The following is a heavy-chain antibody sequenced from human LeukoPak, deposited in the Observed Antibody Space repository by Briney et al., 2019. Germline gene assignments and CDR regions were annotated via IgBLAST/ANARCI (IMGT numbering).Heavy chain of an antibody. CDR1: GFTLRSYS. Sequence: GGSLRLSCVAPGFTLRSYSMHWVRQAPGKGLEWVSYISTSSYYIYYADSVKGRFTISRDDAKNSLYLQMNSLRAEDTALYYCARDASGSSTGLIDSWGQGTLVTVSS. V-gene: IGHV3-21*01. CDR3: ARDASGSSTGLIDS. D-gene: IGHD1-26*01. CDR2: ISTSSYYI. J-gene: IGHJ4*02.